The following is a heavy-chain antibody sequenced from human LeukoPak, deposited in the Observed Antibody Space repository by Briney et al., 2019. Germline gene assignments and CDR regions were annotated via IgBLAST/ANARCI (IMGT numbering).Heavy chain of an antibody. V-gene: IGHV1-2*02. CDR3: ASMITFGGVIVSGGDY. J-gene: IGHJ4*02. Sequence: ASVKVSCKASGYTFTGYYMHWVRQAPGQGLEWMGWINPNSGGTNYAQKFQGRVTMTRDTSISTAYMELSRLRSDDTAVYYCASMITFGGVIVSGGDYWGQGTLVTVSS. CDR2: INPNSGGT. D-gene: IGHD3-16*02. CDR1: GYTFTGYY.